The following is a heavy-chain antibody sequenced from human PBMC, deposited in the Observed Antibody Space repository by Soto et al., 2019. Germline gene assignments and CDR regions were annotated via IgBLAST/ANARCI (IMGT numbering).Heavy chain of an antibody. Sequence: SETLSLTCTVSGCSISGSSYYWGWIRQPPGKGLEWIGSIYYSGSTYYNPSLKSRVTISVDTSKNQFSLKLSSVTAADTAVYYCARPSSSLYYYYGMDVWGQGTTVTVSS. D-gene: IGHD6-13*01. CDR3: ARPSSSLYYYYGMDV. V-gene: IGHV4-39*01. J-gene: IGHJ6*02. CDR2: IYYSGST. CDR1: GCSISGSSYY.